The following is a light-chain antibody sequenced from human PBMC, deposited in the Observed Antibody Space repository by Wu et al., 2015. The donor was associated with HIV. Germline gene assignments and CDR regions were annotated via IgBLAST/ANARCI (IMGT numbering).Light chain of an antibody. V-gene: IGKV3-15*01. CDR2: SAS. CDR3: QQYNNWPFT. Sequence: EIVMTQSPVTLSVSAGERATLSCRASQSINNNLAWYQQKLGQAPRLLIYSASTRATGFPARFSGSGSGAEFTLTISDMESEDFAIYYCQQYNNWPFTFGPGTKVDIK. J-gene: IGKJ3*01. CDR1: QSINNN.